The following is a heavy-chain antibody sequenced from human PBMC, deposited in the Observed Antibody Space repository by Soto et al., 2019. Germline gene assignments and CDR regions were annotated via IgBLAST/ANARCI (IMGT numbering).Heavy chain of an antibody. J-gene: IGHJ4*02. Sequence: PGGSLRLSCAASGFTFRSYWWSWVRQAPGKGLEWVANIKEDGSDKYYVDSVKDRLTVSRDNAKNLLYLQLNSLRAEDTAVYYCAREGFSYGPKGAVFDHWGQGSLVTVSS. CDR2: IKEDGSDK. CDR1: GFTFRSYW. V-gene: IGHV3-7*03. D-gene: IGHD5-18*01. CDR3: AREGFSYGPKGAVFDH.